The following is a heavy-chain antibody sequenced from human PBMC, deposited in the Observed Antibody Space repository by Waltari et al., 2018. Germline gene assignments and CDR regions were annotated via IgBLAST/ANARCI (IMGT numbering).Heavy chain of an antibody. J-gene: IGHJ4*02. Sequence: QLQLQESGPGLVKPSETLSLTCTLSGDSLSGCTYYWGWIRQPPGQGLEWIGSISYTGTTYCNPSLKSLVTMSVDTSKNQFSLNLSSVTAADTAVFYCVRPGSSVGWYYFDYWGQGTLVTVSS. CDR3: VRPGSSVGWYYFDY. CDR1: GDSLSGCTYY. D-gene: IGHD6-19*01. CDR2: ISYTGTT. V-gene: IGHV4-39*01.